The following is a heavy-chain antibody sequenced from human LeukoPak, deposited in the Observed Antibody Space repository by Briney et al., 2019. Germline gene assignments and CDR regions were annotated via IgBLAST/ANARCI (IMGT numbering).Heavy chain of an antibody. D-gene: IGHD2-2*01. CDR1: GFTFSSYT. CDR3: AKWGGDIVVVPAANYFDY. V-gene: IGHV3-48*01. Sequence: GGSLRLSCAASGFTFSSYTMNWVRQAPGKGLEWVSYISSSSTNIYYADSVKGRFTISRDNSKNTLYLQMNSLRAEDTAVYYCAKWGGDIVVVPAANYFDYWGQGTLVTVSS. CDR2: ISSSSTNI. J-gene: IGHJ4*02.